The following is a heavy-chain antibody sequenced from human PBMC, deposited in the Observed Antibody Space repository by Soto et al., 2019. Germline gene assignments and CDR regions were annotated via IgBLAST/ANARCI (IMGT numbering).Heavy chain of an antibody. Sequence: PSETLSLTCTVSGCSISGYYWSWIRQPPGKGLEWIGYIYYSGTTSYNPSLNSRVTMSVDTSKNQFSLKVNSVTAADTAVYYCARESYYGSGATVVAYWGQGTLVTVS. CDR3: ARESYYGSGATVVAY. CDR1: GCSISGYY. CDR2: IYYSGTT. J-gene: IGHJ4*02. V-gene: IGHV4-59*01. D-gene: IGHD3-10*01.